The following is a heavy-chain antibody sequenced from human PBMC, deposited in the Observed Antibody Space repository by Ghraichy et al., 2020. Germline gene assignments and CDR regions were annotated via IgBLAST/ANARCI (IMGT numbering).Heavy chain of an antibody. CDR3: ARDGSYDFWSGYYRRYDYGMDV. Sequence: GGSLRLSCAASGFTFSSYWMSWVRQAPGKGLEWVANIKQDGSEKYYVDSVKGRFTISRDNAKNSLYLQMNSLRAEDTDVYYCARDGSYDFWSGYYRRYDYGMDVWGQGTTVTVSS. D-gene: IGHD3-3*01. V-gene: IGHV3-7*01. J-gene: IGHJ6*02. CDR2: IKQDGSEK. CDR1: GFTFSSYW.